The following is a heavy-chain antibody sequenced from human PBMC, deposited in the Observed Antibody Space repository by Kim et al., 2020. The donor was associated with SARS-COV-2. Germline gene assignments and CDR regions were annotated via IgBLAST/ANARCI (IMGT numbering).Heavy chain of an antibody. D-gene: IGHD3-3*01. J-gene: IGHJ4*02. CDR3: ARGRITIFGVVTEFDY. Sequence: SLTSRVTRSVDTSKNQFSLKLRSVTAADTAVYYCARGRITIFGVVTEFDYWGQGTLVTVSS. V-gene: IGHV4-31*02.